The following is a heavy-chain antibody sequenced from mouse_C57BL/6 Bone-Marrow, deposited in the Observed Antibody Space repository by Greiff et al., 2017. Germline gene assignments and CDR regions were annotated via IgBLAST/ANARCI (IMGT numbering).Heavy chain of an antibody. Sequence: VQLQQPGAELVRPGSSVKLSCKASGYTFTSYWMDWVKQRPGQGLEWIGNIYPSDSETHYNQKFKDKATLTVDKSSSTAYMQLSSLTSEDSAVYYCALLRSYAMDYWGQGTSVTVSS. V-gene: IGHV1-61*01. CDR1: GYTFTSYW. CDR3: ALLRSYAMDY. CDR2: IYPSDSET. D-gene: IGHD1-1*01. J-gene: IGHJ4*01.